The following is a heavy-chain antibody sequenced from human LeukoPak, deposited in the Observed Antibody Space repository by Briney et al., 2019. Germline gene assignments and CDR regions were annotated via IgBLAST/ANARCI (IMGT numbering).Heavy chain of an antibody. CDR1: GYTFTSYY. Sequence: GASVKVSRKASGYTFTSYYMHWVRQAPGQGLEWMGIINPSGGSTSYAQKFQGRVTMTRDTSTSTVYMELSSLRSEDTAVYYCARDSSYYYDSSGYSGFDYWGQGTLVTVSS. J-gene: IGHJ4*02. CDR2: INPSGGST. V-gene: IGHV1-46*01. D-gene: IGHD3-22*01. CDR3: ARDSSYYYDSSGYSGFDY.